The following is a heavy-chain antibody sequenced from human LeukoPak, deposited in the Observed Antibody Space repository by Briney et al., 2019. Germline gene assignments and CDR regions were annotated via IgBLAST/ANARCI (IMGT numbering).Heavy chain of an antibody. CDR2: MNPNSGNT. CDR1: GYTFTSYD. CDR3: ARGRGRGSYFDFDY. Sequence: EASVKVSCKASGYTFTSYDINWVRQATGQGLEWMGWMNPNSGNTGYAQKFQGRVTMTRNTSISTAYMELSGLRSEDTAVYYCARGRGRGSYFDFDYWGQGTLVTVSS. D-gene: IGHD1-26*01. V-gene: IGHV1-8*01. J-gene: IGHJ4*02.